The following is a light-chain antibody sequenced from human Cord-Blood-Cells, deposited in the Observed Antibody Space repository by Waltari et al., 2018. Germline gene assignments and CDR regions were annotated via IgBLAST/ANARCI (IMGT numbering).Light chain of an antibody. CDR3: QQRSNWPPT. V-gene: IGKV3-11*01. CDR1: QSVSSY. Sequence: EIVLTQSPATLSLSPGEGATLSCRASQSVSSYFAWYQQKPGQAPRLLIYDASNRATGIPARFSGSGSGTDFTLTISSLEPEDFAVYYCQQRSNWPPTFGGGTKVEIK. J-gene: IGKJ4*01. CDR2: DAS.